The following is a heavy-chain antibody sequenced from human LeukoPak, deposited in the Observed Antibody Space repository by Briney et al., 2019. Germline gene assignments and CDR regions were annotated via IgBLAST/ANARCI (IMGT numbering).Heavy chain of an antibody. V-gene: IGHV1-24*01. CDR3: ATGVGVWGSYRNNWFDP. CDR1: GYTLTELS. J-gene: IGHJ5*02. D-gene: IGHD3-16*01. CDR2: FDPEDGET. Sequence: SVKVSCKVSGYTLTELSMHWVRQAPGKGLEWMGGFDPEDGETIYAQKFQGRVTMTEDTSTDTAYMELSSLRSEDTAVYYCATGVGVWGSYRNNWFDPWGQGTLVTVSS.